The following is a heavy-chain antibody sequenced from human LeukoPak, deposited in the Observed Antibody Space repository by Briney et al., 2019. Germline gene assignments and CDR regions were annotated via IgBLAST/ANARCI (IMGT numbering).Heavy chain of an antibody. D-gene: IGHD3-10*01. V-gene: IGHV3-9*01. J-gene: IGHJ5*02. Sequence: RSLRLSCAASGFTFDDYAMHWVRQAPGKGLEWVSGISWNSGSIGYADSVKGRFTISRDNAKNSLYLQMNSLRAEDTALYYCAKDHGSGSYLGYNWFDPWGQGTLVTVSS. CDR3: AKDHGSGSYLGYNWFDP. CDR2: ISWNSGSI. CDR1: GFTFDDYA.